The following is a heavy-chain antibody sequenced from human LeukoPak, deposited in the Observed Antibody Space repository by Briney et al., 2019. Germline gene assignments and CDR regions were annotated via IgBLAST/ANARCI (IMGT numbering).Heavy chain of an antibody. D-gene: IGHD3-10*01. J-gene: IGHJ4*02. Sequence: SETLSLTCTVSGGSISTSNYYWGWIRQPPGKGLEWIGNIFYSGSTYYSPSLRSRVTISVDTSKNQFSLKLSSVTAADTAVYYCARGRAYYYGSGSPYCDYWGQGTLVTVSS. CDR2: IFYSGST. CDR1: GGSISTSNYY. CDR3: ARGRAYYYGSGSPYCDY. V-gene: IGHV4-39*07.